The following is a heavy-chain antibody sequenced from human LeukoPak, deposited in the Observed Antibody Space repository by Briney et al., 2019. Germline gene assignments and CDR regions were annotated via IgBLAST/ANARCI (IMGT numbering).Heavy chain of an antibody. V-gene: IGHV3-74*01. CDR1: GSTFSSYW. CDR3: ARGPFYDYGLDV. CDR2: INSDGSTT. Sequence: PGGSLRLSCAASGSTFSSYWMHWVRQALGKGLVWVSRINSDGSTTTYADSVKGRFTISRDNAKNTLYLQMNSLRADDTAVYYCARGPFYDYGLDVWGQGTTVTVFS. J-gene: IGHJ6*02.